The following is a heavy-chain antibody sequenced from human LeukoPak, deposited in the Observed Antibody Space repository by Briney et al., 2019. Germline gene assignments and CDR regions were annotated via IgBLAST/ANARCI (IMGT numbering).Heavy chain of an antibody. Sequence: PGGSLRLSCAASGFTVSSNHMSWVRQAPGKGLEWVATIREGGIEKFYVDSVKGRFTISRDDAKNSVFLQMNSLRAEDTAVYYCARGDIVAKTFFDYWGQGALVTVSS. CDR2: IREGGIEK. D-gene: IGHD5-12*01. J-gene: IGHJ4*02. V-gene: IGHV3-7*01. CDR3: ARGDIVAKTFFDY. CDR1: GFTVSSNH.